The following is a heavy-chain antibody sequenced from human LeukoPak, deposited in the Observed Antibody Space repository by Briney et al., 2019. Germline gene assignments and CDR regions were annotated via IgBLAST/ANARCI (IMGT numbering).Heavy chain of an antibody. CDR3: ARGRPLDP. Sequence: SETLSLTCAVYGGSFSGYYWSWIRQPPGKGLEWIGEINHRGSTNYNPSLKSRVTISVDTSKNQFSLKLSSVTAADTAVYYCARGRPLDPWGQGTLVTVSS. V-gene: IGHV4-34*01. J-gene: IGHJ5*02. CDR1: GGSFSGYY. CDR2: INHRGST.